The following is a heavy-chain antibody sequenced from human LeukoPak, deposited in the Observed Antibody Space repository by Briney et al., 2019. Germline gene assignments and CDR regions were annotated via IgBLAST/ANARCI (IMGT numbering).Heavy chain of an antibody. CDR3: ARRYDYVWGSYRHVQAPGAFDI. Sequence: GGSLRLSCAASGFTFSSYAMSWVRQAPGKGLEWVSGISWNSGSIGYADSVKGRFTISGDNAKNSLYLQMNSLRAEDMALYYCARRYDYVWGSYRHVQAPGAFDIWGQGTMVTVSS. J-gene: IGHJ3*02. V-gene: IGHV3-9*03. CDR1: GFTFSSYA. D-gene: IGHD3-16*02. CDR2: ISWNSGSI.